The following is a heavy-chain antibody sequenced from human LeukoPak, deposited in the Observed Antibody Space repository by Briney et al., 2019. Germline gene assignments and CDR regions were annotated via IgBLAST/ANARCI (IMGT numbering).Heavy chain of an antibody. V-gene: IGHV4-59*01. CDR1: GGSISGYY. J-gene: IGHJ5*02. Sequence: SETLSLTCTVAGGSISGYYWSWIRQPPEKGLEWIGYMHHSGSTNYILSLKSRVTISVDTSKNQFSLKVSSVTAADTAIYYCARGYNWFDPWGQGTLVTVSS. CDR2: MHHSGST. CDR3: ARGYNWFDP.